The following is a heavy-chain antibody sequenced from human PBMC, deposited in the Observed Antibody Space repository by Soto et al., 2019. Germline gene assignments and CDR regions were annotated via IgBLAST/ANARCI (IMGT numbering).Heavy chain of an antibody. CDR1: GFTFSSYS. CDR3: AREVRDTAVADFDY. J-gene: IGHJ4*02. CDR2: ISGSSVSI. V-gene: IGHV3-48*02. Sequence: GGSLRLSCGAAGFTFSSYSMNWVRQAPGKGLEWVSYISGSSVSIYYADSVKGRFTISRDNAKNSLYLQINSLGDEDTAVYYCAREVRDTAVADFDYWGQGTLVTVSS. D-gene: IGHD5-18*01.